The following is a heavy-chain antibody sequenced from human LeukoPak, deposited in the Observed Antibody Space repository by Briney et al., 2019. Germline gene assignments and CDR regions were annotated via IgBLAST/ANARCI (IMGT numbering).Heavy chain of an antibody. V-gene: IGHV4-4*07. Sequence: KPSETLSLTCTVSGGSISSYYWSWIRQPAGKGLEWIGRIYTSGSTNYNPSLKSRVTMSVDTSKNQSSLKLSSVTAADTAVYYCARDEDIYDFWGGPHRNDAFDIWGQGTMVTVSS. CDR3: ARDEDIYDFWGGPHRNDAFDI. D-gene: IGHD3-3*01. J-gene: IGHJ3*02. CDR2: IYTSGST. CDR1: GGSISSYY.